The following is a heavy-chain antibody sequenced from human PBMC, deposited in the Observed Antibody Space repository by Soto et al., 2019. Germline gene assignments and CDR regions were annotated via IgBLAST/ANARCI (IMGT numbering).Heavy chain of an antibody. CDR2: INHSGST. D-gene: IGHD2-8*02. CDR1: GGSFSGYY. J-gene: IGHJ4*02. V-gene: IGHV4-34*01. Sequence: PSETLSLTCAVYGGSFSGYYWTWIRQPPGTGLEWIGEINHSGSTNYNPSLKSRVTVSVDTSKNQFSLKLTSVTAADTAVYYCARDKITGLFDYWGQGTLVTVSS. CDR3: ARDKITGLFDY.